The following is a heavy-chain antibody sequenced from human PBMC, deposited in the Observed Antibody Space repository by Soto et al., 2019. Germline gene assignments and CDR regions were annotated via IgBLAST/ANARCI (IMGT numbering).Heavy chain of an antibody. D-gene: IGHD3-3*01. CDR2: IYYSGST. CDR1: GGSISSGDYY. J-gene: IGHJ6*02. CDR3: ARAAPTYYDFWSGQGRGGMDV. V-gene: IGHV4-30-4*01. Sequence: KASETLSLTCTVSGGSISSGDYYWSWIRQPPGKGLEWIGYIYYSGSTYYNPSLKSRVTISVDTSKNQFSLKLSSVTAADTAVYYCARAAPTYYDFWSGQGRGGMDVWGQGTTVTVSS.